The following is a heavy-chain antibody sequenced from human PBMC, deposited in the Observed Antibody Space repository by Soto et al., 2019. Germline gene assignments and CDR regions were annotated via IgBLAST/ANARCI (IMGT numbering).Heavy chain of an antibody. CDR3: ARLAYFDWLYFDY. J-gene: IGHJ4*02. D-gene: IGHD3-9*01. V-gene: IGHV4-59*08. CDR2: IYYSGST. CDR1: GGSISSYY. Sequence: SETLSLTCTVYGGSISSYYWSWIRQPPGKGLEWIGYIYYSGSTNYNPSLKSRVTISVDTSKNQFSLKLSSVTAADTAVYYCARLAYFDWLYFDYWGQGTLVTVSS.